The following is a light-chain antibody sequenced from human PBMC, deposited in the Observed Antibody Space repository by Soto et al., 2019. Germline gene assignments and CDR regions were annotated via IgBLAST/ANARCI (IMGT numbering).Light chain of an antibody. Sequence: EIVMTQSPATLSMSPGERATLSCRASQSISSNLAWYQQKPGQAPRLLIYGASTRATGIPARFSGSGSGTDFPLTITSLQSKDFEIYYFKKYNNCPPLYPLGQGTKLKNK. CDR3: KKYNNCPPLYP. J-gene: IGKJ2*01. CDR1: QSISSN. V-gene: IGKV3-15*01. CDR2: GAS.